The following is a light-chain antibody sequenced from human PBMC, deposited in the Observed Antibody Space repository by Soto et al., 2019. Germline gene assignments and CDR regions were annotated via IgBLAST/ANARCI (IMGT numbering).Light chain of an antibody. J-gene: IGKJ3*01. CDR2: GAS. Sequence: EIVLTQSPGTLSLSPGERATLSCRASQSVSSSYLAWYQQKPGQAPRLLIYGASSRATGIPDRFSGSGSGIDFTLTISRLEPEDFAVYYCQQYGSSSIFTFGPGTKVDIK. CDR3: QQYGSSSIFT. CDR1: QSVSSSY. V-gene: IGKV3-20*01.